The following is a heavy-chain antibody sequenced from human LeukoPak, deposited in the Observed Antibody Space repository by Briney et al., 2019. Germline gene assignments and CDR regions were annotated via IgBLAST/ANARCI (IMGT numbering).Heavy chain of an antibody. D-gene: IGHD6-19*01. CDR1: GGSVSSGSYY. CDR3: ARVRDSSGWGFDY. V-gene: IGHV4-61*01. Sequence: SETLSLTWTVSGGSVSSGSYYGSWIRQPPGKGLGWIGYIDYSGSTNYNPSLKSRVTISVDTSTNQFSLKLSSVSGADTAVYYCARVRDSSGWGFDYWGPGTLVTVSS. CDR2: IDYSGST. J-gene: IGHJ4*02.